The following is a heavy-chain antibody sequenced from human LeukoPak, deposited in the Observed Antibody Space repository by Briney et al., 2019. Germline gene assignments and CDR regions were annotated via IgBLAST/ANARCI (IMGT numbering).Heavy chain of an antibody. CDR1: GYSIISPFY. CDR3: ARVSDDEYGGNSGANYFES. J-gene: IGHJ4*02. D-gene: IGHD4-23*01. CDR2: IYHSGST. Sequence: SETLSLTCTVSGYSIISPFYWGWIRQSPGKGLEWIGNIYHSGSTYSNPSLRSRVTMSVDTSKNQFSLKLNSVTAADTAVYYCARVSDDEYGGNSGANYFESWGQGTLVTVSS. V-gene: IGHV4-38-2*02.